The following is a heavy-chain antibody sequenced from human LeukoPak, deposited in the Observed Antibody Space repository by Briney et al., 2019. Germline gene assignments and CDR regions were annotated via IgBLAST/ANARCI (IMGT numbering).Heavy chain of an antibody. Sequence: SETLSLTCTVSGGSISSYYWSWIRQPAGKGLEWIGRIYTSGSTNYNPSLKSRVTMSVDTSKNQFSLKLGSVTAADTAVYYCARVLGGSGSYSDAFDIWGQGTMVTVSS. CDR3: ARVLGGSGSYSDAFDI. CDR2: IYTSGST. CDR1: GGSISSYY. V-gene: IGHV4-4*07. J-gene: IGHJ3*02. D-gene: IGHD1-26*01.